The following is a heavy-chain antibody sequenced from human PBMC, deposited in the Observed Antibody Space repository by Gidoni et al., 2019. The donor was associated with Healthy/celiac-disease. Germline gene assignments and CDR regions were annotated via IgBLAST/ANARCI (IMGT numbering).Heavy chain of an antibody. CDR2: ISGSGGST. J-gene: IGHJ2*01. V-gene: IGHV3-23*01. Sequence: EVQLLESGGGLVQLGGSLSLSGAASGFTFRSYAMSWVRQAPGKGLEWVSAISGSGGSTYYADSVKGRFTISRDNSKNTLYLQMNSLRAEDTAVYYCAKLRGTYANVYFDLWGRGTLVTVSS. CDR1: GFTFRSYA. CDR3: AKLRGTYANVYFDL. D-gene: IGHD3-16*01.